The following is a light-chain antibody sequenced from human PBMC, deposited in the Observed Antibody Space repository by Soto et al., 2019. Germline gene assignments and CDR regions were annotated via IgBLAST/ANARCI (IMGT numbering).Light chain of an antibody. CDR2: GAS. J-gene: IGKJ2*01. CDR1: QSVSSSY. Sequence: EIVLTQSPGTLSLSPGERATLSCRASQSVSSSYLAWYQQKPGQAPRLLMYGASSRATGIPDRFSGGGSATDFTLTISRLEPEDFAVYYGQQYGSSPYTFGQGTKLEIK. V-gene: IGKV3-20*01. CDR3: QQYGSSPYT.